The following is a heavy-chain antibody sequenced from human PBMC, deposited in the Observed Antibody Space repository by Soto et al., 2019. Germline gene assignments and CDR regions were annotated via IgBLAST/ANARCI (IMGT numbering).Heavy chain of an antibody. D-gene: IGHD1-26*01. CDR3: ARDNSGSYLDY. CDR1: GGSVSSGSDY. Sequence: SETLSLTCTVSGGSVSSGSDYWSWIRQPPGKGLEWIGYIYYSGSTNYNPSLKSRVTISVDTSKNQFSLKLSSVTAADTAVYYCARDNSGSYLDYWGQGTLVTVSS. CDR2: IYYSGST. V-gene: IGHV4-61*01. J-gene: IGHJ4*02.